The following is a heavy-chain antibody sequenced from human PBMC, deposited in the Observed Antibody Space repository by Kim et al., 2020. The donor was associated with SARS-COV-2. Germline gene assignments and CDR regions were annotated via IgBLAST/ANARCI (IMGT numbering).Heavy chain of an antibody. V-gene: IGHV3-15*01. J-gene: IGHJ3*02. CDR3: TTCHDTSGRDPDAFD. Sequence: GGSLRLSCAASGFTFSNAWVSWVRQAPGKGLEWVGRIKTKTEGGTTKYAAPVRGRFTISRDDSKNTLDLQMNSLKTEDTGVYYCTTCHDTSGRDPDAFD. D-gene: IGHD3-22*01. CDR2: IKTKTEGGTT. CDR1: GFTFSNAW.